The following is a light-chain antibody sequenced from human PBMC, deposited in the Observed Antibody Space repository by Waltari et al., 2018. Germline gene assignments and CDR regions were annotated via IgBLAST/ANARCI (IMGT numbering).Light chain of an antibody. CDR3: ATWDDNLNGVV. CDR2: FDD. J-gene: IGLJ2*01. CDR1: TSNIRKNA. V-gene: IGLV1-36*01. Sequence: SVLTQPPSVSELPRQRVTISCSGSTSNIRKNAGNWFQQLPGKAPKLLIYFDDLLPSGVSDRFSGSKSGTSASLAISGLQSEDEADYYCATWDDNLNGVVFGGGTKLTVV.